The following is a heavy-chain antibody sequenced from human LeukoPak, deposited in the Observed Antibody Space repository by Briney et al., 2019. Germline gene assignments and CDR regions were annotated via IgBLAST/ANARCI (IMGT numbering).Heavy chain of an antibody. J-gene: IGHJ4*02. D-gene: IGHD6-13*01. CDR1: GFSLSAYG. V-gene: IGHV3-33*01. CDR2: IWYDGTSK. CDR3: ARSQSSSLIDY. Sequence: GGSLRLSCAASGFSLSAYGVHWVRQAPGKGLEWVAVIWYDGTSKDYADSVKGRFTFSRDNSKNTLYLQMNSLTVEDTAVYYCARSQSSSLIDYWGQGTLVTVS.